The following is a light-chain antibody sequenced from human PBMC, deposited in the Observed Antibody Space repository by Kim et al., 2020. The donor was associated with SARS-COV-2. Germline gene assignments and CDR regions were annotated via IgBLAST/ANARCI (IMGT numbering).Light chain of an antibody. V-gene: IGKV1-5*03. J-gene: IGKJ1*01. CDR3: QQYSDYFRT. CDR1: QSISSW. Sequence: ASVGDRVTITCRASQSISSWLAWYQQKAGKAPKLLMYKSSRLESGVPSRFSSSGSGTEFTLTIDSLQPDDFATYYCQQYSDYFRTFGQGTKVDIK. CDR2: KSS.